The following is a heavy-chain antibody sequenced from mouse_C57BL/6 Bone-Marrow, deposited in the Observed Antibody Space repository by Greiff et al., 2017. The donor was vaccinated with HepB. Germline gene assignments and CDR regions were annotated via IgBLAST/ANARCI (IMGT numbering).Heavy chain of an antibody. Sequence: EVQLQQSGPELVKPGASVKISCKASGYSFTDYNMNWVKQSNGKSLEWIGVINPNYGTTSYNQKFKGKATLTVDQSSSTAYMQLNSLTSEDSAVYYCARLRDYGSSYVGFAYWGQGTLVTVSA. J-gene: IGHJ3*01. CDR3: ARLRDYGSSYVGFAY. D-gene: IGHD1-1*01. CDR2: INPNYGTT. V-gene: IGHV1-39*01. CDR1: GYSFTDYN.